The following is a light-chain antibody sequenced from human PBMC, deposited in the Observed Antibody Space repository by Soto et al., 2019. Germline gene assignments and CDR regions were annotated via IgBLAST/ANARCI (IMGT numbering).Light chain of an antibody. Sequence: EIVLTQSPGTLSLSPGERATLSCRASQSGSSSYLAWYQQKPGQAPRLLIYGASSRATGIPDRFSGSGSGTDFTLTISSLEPEDFAVYYCQQYGSSPLFTFGQGTKLEIK. J-gene: IGKJ2*01. CDR3: QQYGSSPLFT. V-gene: IGKV3-20*01. CDR2: GAS. CDR1: QSGSSSY.